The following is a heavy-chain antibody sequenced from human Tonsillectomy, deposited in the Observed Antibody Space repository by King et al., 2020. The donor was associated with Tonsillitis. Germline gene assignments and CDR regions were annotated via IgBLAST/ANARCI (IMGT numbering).Heavy chain of an antibody. CDR3: VGWYYFDY. CDR2: ISGSVGST. Sequence: QLVQSGGDLVQPGGSLRLSCAASGFTFSSYAMSWVRQAPGQGLELVAAISGSVGSTFYAASVKVRFTISRDNSKNTLYLQMNSLRAEDTAVYYCVGWYYFDYWGQGTLVTVSS. CDR1: GFTFSSYA. D-gene: IGHD6-19*01. J-gene: IGHJ4*02. V-gene: IGHV3-23*04.